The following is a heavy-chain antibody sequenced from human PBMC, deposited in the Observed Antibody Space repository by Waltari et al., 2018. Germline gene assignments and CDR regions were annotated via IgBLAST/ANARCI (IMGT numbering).Heavy chain of an antibody. D-gene: IGHD5-12*01. CDR1: GGSFSGYY. J-gene: IGHJ4*02. V-gene: IGHV4-34*01. CDR2: INHSGST. CDR3: ARGERYSGYGLYY. Sequence: QVQLQQWGAGLLKPSETLSLTCAVYGGSFSGYYWSWIRQSPGKGLEWIGEINHSGSTNYNPSLKSRVTISVDTSKNQFSLKLSSVTAADTAVYYCARGERYSGYGLYYWGQGTLVTVSS.